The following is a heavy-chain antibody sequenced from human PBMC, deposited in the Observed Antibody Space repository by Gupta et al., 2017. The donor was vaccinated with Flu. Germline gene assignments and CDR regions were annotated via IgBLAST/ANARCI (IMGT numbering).Heavy chain of an antibody. CDR3: ATDGGNTDGYSRFDY. V-gene: IGHV3-23*01. Sequence: QAPEKGLEWLSAISTTGGSAYNADSVKGRFTTSRDNSKNSLFLQISSLTAEDTAIYYCATDGGNTDGYSRFDYWGQGTLVTVSS. J-gene: IGHJ4*02. D-gene: IGHD4-4*01. CDR2: ISTTGGSA.